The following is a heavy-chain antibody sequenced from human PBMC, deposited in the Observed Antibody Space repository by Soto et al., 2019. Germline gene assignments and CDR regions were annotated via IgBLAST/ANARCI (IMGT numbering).Heavy chain of an antibody. V-gene: IGHV4-59*08. CDR1: GVSISASF. CDR2: ISYSGTT. D-gene: IGHD3-3*01. Sequence: PSETMSLTCTVSGVSISASFWSWIRQPTGKGLEWIGYISYSGTTTYNPSLKSRLTMSVDTSKNQFSLRLSSVTAADTAVYYCARLDYDFWSGYYSYYYYYMDVWGKGTTVTVSS. J-gene: IGHJ6*03. CDR3: ARLDYDFWSGYYSYYYYYMDV.